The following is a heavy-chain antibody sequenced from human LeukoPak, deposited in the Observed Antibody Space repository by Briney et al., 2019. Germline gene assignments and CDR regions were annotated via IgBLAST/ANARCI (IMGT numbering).Heavy chain of an antibody. CDR2: INSDGSST. CDR1: GFTFSSYW. J-gene: IGHJ4*02. V-gene: IGHV3-74*01. Sequence: GGSLRLSCAASGFTFSSYWMHWVRQAPGQGLVWVSRINSDGSSTSYADSVKGRFTISRDNAKNTLYLQMNSLRAEDTAVYYCARGLSGYSSSLGYWGQGTLVTVSS. CDR3: ARGLSGYSSSLGY. D-gene: IGHD6-6*01.